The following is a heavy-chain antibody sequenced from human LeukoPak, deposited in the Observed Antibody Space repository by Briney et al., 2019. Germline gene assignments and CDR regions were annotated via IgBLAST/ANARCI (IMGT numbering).Heavy chain of an antibody. CDR2: ISGSGGRGYT. CDR1: GVIFSNAW. CDR3: AKDIAASGLPRIFDF. D-gene: IGHD6-13*01. J-gene: IGHJ4*02. V-gene: IGHV3-23*01. Sequence: GGSLRLSCAASGVIFSNAWMSWVRQAPGKGLEWVSAISGSGGRGYTYYADSAKGRFTISRDNAKNTMYLQMNSLSAEDTAVYYCAKDIAASGLPRIFDFWGQGTLVTVSS.